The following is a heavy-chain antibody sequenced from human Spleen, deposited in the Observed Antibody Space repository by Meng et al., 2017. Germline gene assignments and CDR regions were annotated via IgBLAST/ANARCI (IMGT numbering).Heavy chain of an antibody. Sequence: QVQLVESGGTMVNTGGSLRLSCAASGFTFSDFYMSWVRQTPGKGLEWVSYISGRGTSIWYSDSARGRFTISRDNAKNSLFLQMNSLRADDTAVYYCARDYDSGGNGLGYWGQGTLVTVSS. CDR3: ARDYDSGGNGLGY. D-gene: IGHD4-23*01. CDR2: ISGRGTSI. CDR1: GFTFSDFY. J-gene: IGHJ4*02. V-gene: IGHV3-11*01.